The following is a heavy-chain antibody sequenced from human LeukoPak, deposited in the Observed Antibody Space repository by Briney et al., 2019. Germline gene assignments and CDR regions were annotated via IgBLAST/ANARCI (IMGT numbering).Heavy chain of an antibody. D-gene: IGHD6-13*01. J-gene: IGHJ4*02. CDR1: GFTFSTYS. Sequence: PGGSLRLSCAASGFTFSTYSMNWVRQAPGKGLEWVSYISSSSSTIYYADSVKGRFTISRDNAKNSLYLQMNSLRAEDTAVYYCARLYSSSWYNYPFDYWGQGTLVTVSS. CDR3: ARLYSSSWYNYPFDY. CDR2: ISSSSSTI. V-gene: IGHV3-48*01.